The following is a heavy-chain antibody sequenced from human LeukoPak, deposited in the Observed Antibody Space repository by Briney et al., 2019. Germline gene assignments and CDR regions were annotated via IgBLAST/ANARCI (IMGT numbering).Heavy chain of an antibody. CDR3: AKDISGLPEYFQH. CDR2: ISASGGTI. Sequence: GGSLRLSCTASGFTFNNYAMSWVRQAPGRGPEWVSGISASGGTIYYADSVKGRFTISRDSSKSTLHLQMNTLRAEDTAVYYCAKDISGLPEYFQHWGQGTLVIVSS. J-gene: IGHJ1*01. CDR1: GFTFNNYA. V-gene: IGHV3-23*01. D-gene: IGHD3-10*01.